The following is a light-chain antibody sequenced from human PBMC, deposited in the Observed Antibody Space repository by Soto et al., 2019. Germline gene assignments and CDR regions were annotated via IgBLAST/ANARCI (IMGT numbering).Light chain of an antibody. J-gene: IGKJ2*01. V-gene: IGKV3-15*01. CDR2: GAL. Sequence: EIVMTQSPATLSVSPGERATLSCRASQSVSSNLAWYQQKPGQAPRLLIYGALTRATGIPARFSGSGSGTEFTLTISSLQSEDFAFYYGQQYNNWPPMYTFGQGTKLEIK. CDR3: QQYNNWPPMYT. CDR1: QSVSSN.